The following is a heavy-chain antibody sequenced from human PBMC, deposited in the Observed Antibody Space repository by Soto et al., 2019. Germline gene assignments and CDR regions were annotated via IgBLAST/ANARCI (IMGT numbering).Heavy chain of an antibody. CDR2: VYYSGST. D-gene: IGHD3-10*01. CDR1: SGSISSYY. CDR3: ARLVYDTRLNYMYFDF. J-gene: IGHJ4*02. V-gene: IGHV4-59*12. Sequence: PSETLSLTCSVSSGSISSYYWSWIRQPPGKGLEWIGYVYYSGSTNYNPSLERRVAISVDTSKNQFSLKLTSVTAADTAIYFCARLVYDTRLNYMYFDFWGQGALVTVSS.